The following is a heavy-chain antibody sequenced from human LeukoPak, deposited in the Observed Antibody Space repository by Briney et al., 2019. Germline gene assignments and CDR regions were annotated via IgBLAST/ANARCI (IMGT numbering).Heavy chain of an antibody. Sequence: SQTLSLTCAISGDSVSSNSAAWNWIRQSPSRGLEWLGRTYYRSKWYDDYAVSVKSRITINPDTSKNQFSLQLNSVTPEDTAVYYCAREGSSTNGLYWYFDLWGRGTLVTVSS. J-gene: IGHJ2*01. D-gene: IGHD2-8*01. CDR1: GDSVSSNSAA. V-gene: IGHV6-1*01. CDR3: AREGSSTNGLYWYFDL. CDR2: TYYRSKWYD.